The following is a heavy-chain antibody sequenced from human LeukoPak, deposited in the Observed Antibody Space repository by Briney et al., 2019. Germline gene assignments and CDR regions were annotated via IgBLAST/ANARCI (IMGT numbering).Heavy chain of an antibody. V-gene: IGHV4-30-2*01. CDR3: ASGLHYYDSSGYFV. J-gene: IGHJ4*02. Sequence: SQTLSLTCTVSGGSISSGGYYWSWIRQPPGKGLEWIGYIYHSGSTYYNPSLKSRVTISVDRSKNQFSLKLSSVTAADTAVYYCASGLHYYDSSGYFVWGQGTLVTVSS. CDR2: IYHSGST. CDR1: GGSISSGGYY. D-gene: IGHD3-22*01.